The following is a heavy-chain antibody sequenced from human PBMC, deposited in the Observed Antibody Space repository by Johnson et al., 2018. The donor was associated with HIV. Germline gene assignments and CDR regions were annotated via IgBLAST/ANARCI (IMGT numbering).Heavy chain of an antibody. CDR1: GFTFSSYA. Sequence: QVQLVESGGGVVQPGRSLRLSCAASGFTFSSYAMHWVRQAPGKGLEWVAVIYSGGRTYYADSVKGRFTISRDNAKNSLYLQMNSLRAEDTAVYYCARDQTGVTTIWGQGTMVTVSS. V-gene: IGHV3-NL1*01. D-gene: IGHD7-27*01. J-gene: IGHJ3*02. CDR3: ARDQTGVTTI. CDR2: IYSGGRT.